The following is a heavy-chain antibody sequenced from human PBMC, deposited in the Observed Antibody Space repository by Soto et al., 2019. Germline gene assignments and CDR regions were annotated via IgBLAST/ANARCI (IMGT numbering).Heavy chain of an antibody. CDR1: GGSISSYY. CDR3: ARQYYYGSGGYWFDP. D-gene: IGHD3-10*01. Sequence: SETLSLTCTVSGGSISSYYWSWIRQPPGKGLEWIGYIYYSGSTNYNPSLKSRVTISVDTSKNQFSLKLSSVTAADTAVYYCARQYYYGSGGYWFDPWGQGTLVTVSS. J-gene: IGHJ5*02. V-gene: IGHV4-59*12. CDR2: IYYSGST.